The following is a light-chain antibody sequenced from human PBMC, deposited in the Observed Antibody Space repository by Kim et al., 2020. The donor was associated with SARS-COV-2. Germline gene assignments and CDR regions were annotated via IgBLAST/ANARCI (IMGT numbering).Light chain of an antibody. V-gene: IGKV3-20*01. J-gene: IGKJ2*01. CDR1: QSVSSSY. CDR2: GAS. Sequence: EIVLTQSPGTPSLSPGERATLSCRASQSVSSSYLAWYQQKPGQAPRLLIYGASSRATGIPDRFSGSGSGTDFTLTISRLEPEDFAVYYCQQYGSSSYTFGQGTKLEI. CDR3: QQYGSSSYT.